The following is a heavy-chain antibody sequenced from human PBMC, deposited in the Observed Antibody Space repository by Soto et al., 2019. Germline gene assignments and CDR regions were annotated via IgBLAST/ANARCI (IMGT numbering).Heavy chain of an antibody. CDR1: GFTFSDYY. D-gene: IGHD5-12*01. Sequence: QVQLVESGGGLVKPGGSLRLSCAASGFTFSDYYMSWIRQAPGKGLEWVSYISSSGRTIYYADSVKGRFTISRDNAKNSLYLQMNSLRAEDTALYYCAREDGYNYCPYYYYYYGMDVWGQGTTVTVSS. CDR3: AREDGYNYCPYYYYYYGMDV. CDR2: ISSSGRTI. V-gene: IGHV3-11*01. J-gene: IGHJ6*02.